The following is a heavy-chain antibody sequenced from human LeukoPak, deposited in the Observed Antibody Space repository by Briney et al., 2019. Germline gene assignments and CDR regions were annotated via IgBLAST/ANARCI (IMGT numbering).Heavy chain of an antibody. D-gene: IGHD3-22*01. CDR3: ARAGYFDSSGHYSSFDY. J-gene: IGHJ4*02. CDR2: IYSGGST. V-gene: IGHV3-53*04. Sequence: PGGSLRLSCAASGFNVSSNYMSWVRQAPGKGLEWVSVIYSGGSTYYADSVKARFTISRHKSKNTLSLQMNSLRAEDTAVYYCARAGYFDSSGHYSSFDYWGQGTLVTVSS. CDR1: GFNVSSNY.